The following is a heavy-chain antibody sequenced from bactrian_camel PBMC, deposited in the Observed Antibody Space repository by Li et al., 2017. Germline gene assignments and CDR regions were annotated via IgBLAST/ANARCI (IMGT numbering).Heavy chain of an antibody. CDR3: AKARTVAYLGVGFDY. CDR2: SADDDGNT. CDR1: GFTLSNYW. Sequence: HVQLVESGGALVQPGGSLRLSCATSGFTLSNYWMWWVRQAPGKGLEWVASADDDGNTGYAESVKGRFTISQDTVKRILYLQMDNLKPEDSAMYYCAKARTVAYLGVGFDYWGQGTQVTVS. J-gene: IGHJ4*01. D-gene: IGHD6*01. V-gene: IGHV3S1*01.